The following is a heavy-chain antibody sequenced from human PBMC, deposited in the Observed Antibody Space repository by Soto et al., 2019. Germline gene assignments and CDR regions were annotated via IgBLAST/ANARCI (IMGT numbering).Heavy chain of an antibody. V-gene: IGHV4-39*01. CDR1: GGSISSSSYY. J-gene: IGHJ6*02. CDR3: ARLLYSSSWYYYYGMDV. CDR2: IYYSGST. D-gene: IGHD6-13*01. Sequence: SETLSLTCTVSGGSISSSSYYWGWIRQPPGKGMEWIGSIYYSGSTYYNPSLKSRVTISVDTSKNQFSLKLSSVTAADTAVYYCARLLYSSSWYYYYGMDVWGQGTTVT.